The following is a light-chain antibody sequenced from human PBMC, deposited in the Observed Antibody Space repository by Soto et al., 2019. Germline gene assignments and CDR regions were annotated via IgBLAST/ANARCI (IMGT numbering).Light chain of an antibody. Sequence: EIVLTQSPGTLSLSPGERATLSCRASQSVSSSYLAWYQQKPGQAPRLLIYGASSRATGIPDRFSGSGSGTDFTLTISSLQSEDFAVYYCQQYNRWPPYTFGQGTKVDIK. V-gene: IGKV3-20*01. CDR2: GAS. J-gene: IGKJ2*01. CDR1: QSVSSSY. CDR3: QQYNRWPPYT.